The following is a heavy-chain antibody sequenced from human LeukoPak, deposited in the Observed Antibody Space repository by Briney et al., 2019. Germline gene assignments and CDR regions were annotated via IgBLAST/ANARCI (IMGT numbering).Heavy chain of an antibody. CDR1: GGTFSSYA. CDR2: IIPIFGTA. CDR3: AMENFCGGDCRDRYYYGMDV. J-gene: IGHJ6*02. Sequence: ASVKVSCKASGGTFSSYAISWVRQAPGQGLEWMGGIIPIFGTANYVQKFQGRVTITADESTSTAYMELSSLRSEDTAVYYCAMENFCGGDCRDRYYYGMDVWGQGTTVTVSS. V-gene: IGHV1-69*01. D-gene: IGHD2-21*02.